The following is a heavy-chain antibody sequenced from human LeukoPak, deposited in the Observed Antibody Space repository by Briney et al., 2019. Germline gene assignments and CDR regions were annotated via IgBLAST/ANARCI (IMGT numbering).Heavy chain of an antibody. Sequence: QSGGSLRFSCAASGFTFSSYTMTWVRQPPGKGLEWVSSISGGGGDTYYADSVKGRFTISRDNSKNTLYLQMNSLRAEDTAVYYCAKGRTTVVTPPDYWGQGTLVTVSS. J-gene: IGHJ4*02. CDR1: GFTFSSYT. CDR3: AKGRTTVVTPPDY. V-gene: IGHV3-23*01. D-gene: IGHD4-23*01. CDR2: ISGGGGDT.